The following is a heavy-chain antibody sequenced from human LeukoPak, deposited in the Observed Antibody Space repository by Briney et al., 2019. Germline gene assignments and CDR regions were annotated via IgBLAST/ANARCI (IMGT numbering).Heavy chain of an antibody. Sequence: GASVKVSCKASGYTFTSYAMNWVRQAPGQGLEWMGWINTNTGNPTYAQGFTGRFVFSLDTSVSTAYLQISSLKAEDTAVYYCARSYYRTGPDAFDIWGQGTMVTVSS. CDR1: GYTFTSYA. D-gene: IGHD3-22*01. V-gene: IGHV7-4-1*02. CDR3: ARSYYRTGPDAFDI. J-gene: IGHJ3*02. CDR2: INTNTGNP.